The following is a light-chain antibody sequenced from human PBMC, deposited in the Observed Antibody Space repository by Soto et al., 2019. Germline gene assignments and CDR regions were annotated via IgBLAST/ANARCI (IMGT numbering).Light chain of an antibody. CDR1: QRISGC. J-gene: IGKJ4*02. Sequence: EIEMTQSPATLSSSPGERATISCRASQRISGCLAWYQQKPGKAPKLLIYDASNRAIGIPARFSGSGSGTEFTITISSREPEDFAVYYCQQHNNTPPLTFGGGTKVEIK. CDR2: DAS. CDR3: QQHNNTPPLT. V-gene: IGKV3-11*01.